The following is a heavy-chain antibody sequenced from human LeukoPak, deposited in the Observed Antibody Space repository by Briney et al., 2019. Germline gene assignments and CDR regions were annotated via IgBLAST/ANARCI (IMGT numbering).Heavy chain of an antibody. Sequence: PGGSLGLSCVVSGFTFSGYGLSWVRQTPGKGLEWVSATSYSGDGAYYADSVRGRFTASRDSSTNTYYLQMDSLRAEATAVYYCAKQTSQLLFVLDYWGQGTLVTVSS. V-gene: IGHV3-23*01. D-gene: IGHD2-2*01. CDR1: GFTFSGYG. CDR2: TSYSGDGA. CDR3: AKQTSQLLFVLDY. J-gene: IGHJ4*02.